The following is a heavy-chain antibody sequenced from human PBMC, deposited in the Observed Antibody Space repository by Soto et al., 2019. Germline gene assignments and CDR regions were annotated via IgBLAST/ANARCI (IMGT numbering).Heavy chain of an antibody. D-gene: IGHD6-13*01. Sequence: ASVKVSCKVAGYALTELSMHWVRQAPGKGLEWMGGFDPEDGETIYAQKFQGRVTMTEDTSTDTAYMELSSLRSEDTAVYYCASMGFSSSWYYYGMDVWGQGTTVTVSS. CDR2: FDPEDGET. V-gene: IGHV1-24*01. CDR3: ASMGFSSSWYYYGMDV. J-gene: IGHJ6*02. CDR1: GYALTELS.